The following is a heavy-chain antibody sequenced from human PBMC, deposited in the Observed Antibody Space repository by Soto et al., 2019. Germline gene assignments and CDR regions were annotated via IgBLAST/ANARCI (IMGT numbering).Heavy chain of an antibody. D-gene: IGHD4-17*01. Sequence: ASVKVSCKASGYTFTSYGISWVRQAPGQGLEWMGWTSAYNGNTNYAQKLQGRVTMTTDTSTSTAYMELRSLRSDDTAVYYCARVGTVTTWYAFDIWGQGTMVTVSS. CDR3: ARVGTVTTWYAFDI. CDR1: GYTFTSYG. V-gene: IGHV1-18*01. CDR2: TSAYNGNT. J-gene: IGHJ3*02.